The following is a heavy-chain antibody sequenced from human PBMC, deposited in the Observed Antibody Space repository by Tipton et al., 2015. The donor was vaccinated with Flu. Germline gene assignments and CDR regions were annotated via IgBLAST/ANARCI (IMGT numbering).Heavy chain of an antibody. J-gene: IGHJ5*02. Sequence: LRLSCAIYGGSFSGYYWSWIRQPPGKGLEWIGEINHSRITNYNPSLKSRVTISVDTSKDQFSLNLSSVTAADTAVYYCARACGSGGNRWFDPWGQGALVTVSS. CDR3: ARACGSGGNRWFDP. CDR2: INHSRIT. CDR1: GGSFSGYY. D-gene: IGHD2-15*01. V-gene: IGHV4-34*01.